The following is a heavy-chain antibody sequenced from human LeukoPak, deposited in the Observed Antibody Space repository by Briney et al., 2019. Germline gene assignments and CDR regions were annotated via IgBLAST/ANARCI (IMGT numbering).Heavy chain of an antibody. CDR3: AKSGGNSRDLLTY. CDR1: GFTFSSYA. CDR2: ISGDGGST. D-gene: IGHD3-9*01. J-gene: IGHJ4*02. V-gene: IGHV3-23*01. Sequence: SGGSLRLSCAASGFTFSSYAMSWVRQAPGKGLECVSGISGDGGSTYHADSVKGRFTISRDNSKNTLYLQMNSLRAEDTAVYYCAKSGGNSRDLLTYWGQGTLVTVSS.